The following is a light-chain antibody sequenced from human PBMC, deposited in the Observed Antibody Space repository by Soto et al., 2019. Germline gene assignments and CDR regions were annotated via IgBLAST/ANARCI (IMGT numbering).Light chain of an antibody. J-gene: IGKJ4*01. CDR3: QQYFSTVLPT. CDR2: WAS. CDR1: QSVLFTSNNKNY. Sequence: DIVMTQSPVSLTVSLGERATINCTSSQSVLFTSNNKNYLAWYQQKLGQSPKLLIYWASTRESGVPDRFSGSGAETDFTLTISNLQAEDVAVYYCQQYFSTVLPTFGGGTKVEIK. V-gene: IGKV4-1*01.